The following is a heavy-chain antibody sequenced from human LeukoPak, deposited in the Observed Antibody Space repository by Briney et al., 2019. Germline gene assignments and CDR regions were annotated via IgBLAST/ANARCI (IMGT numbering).Heavy chain of an antibody. J-gene: IGHJ6*04. CDR3: ARAVTMVRGVIMDYYYGMDV. CDR2: IIPIFGTA. CDR1: GGTFSSYA. V-gene: IGHV1-69*06. D-gene: IGHD3-10*01. Sequence: GSSVKVSCKASGGTFSSYAISWVRQAPGQGFEWMGGIIPIFGTANYAQKFQGRVTITADKSTSTAYMELSSLRSEDTAVYYCARAVTMVRGVIMDYYYGMDVWGKGTTVTVSS.